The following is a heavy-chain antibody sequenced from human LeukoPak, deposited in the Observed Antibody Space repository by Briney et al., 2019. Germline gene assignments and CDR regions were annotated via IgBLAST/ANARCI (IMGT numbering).Heavy chain of an antibody. V-gene: IGHV1-2*06. CDR3: ARPSIPHYYGSGSNLFDY. D-gene: IGHD3-10*01. Sequence: ASVKVSCKASGYTFTGYYMHWVRQAPGQGLEGMGRINPNSGGTNYAQKFQGRVTMTRDTSISTAYMELSRLRSDDTAVYYCARPSIPHYYGSGSNLFDYWGQGTLVTVSS. CDR2: INPNSGGT. CDR1: GYTFTGYY. J-gene: IGHJ4*02.